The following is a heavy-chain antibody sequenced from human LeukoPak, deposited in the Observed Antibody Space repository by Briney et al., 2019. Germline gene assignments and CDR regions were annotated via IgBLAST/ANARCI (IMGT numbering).Heavy chain of an antibody. V-gene: IGHV3-33*01. CDR1: GFTFSNSG. CDR2: IWHDGGIK. Sequence: GGSLRLSCAASGFTFSNSGMHWVRQAPGKGLEWVAVIWHDGGIKNYIDSVRGRFTISRDDSKNTLYLQMNSLRAEDTAVYYCATEGGQLSHFESWGQGTLVTVSS. J-gene: IGHJ4*02. D-gene: IGHD3-16*02. CDR3: ATEGGQLSHFES.